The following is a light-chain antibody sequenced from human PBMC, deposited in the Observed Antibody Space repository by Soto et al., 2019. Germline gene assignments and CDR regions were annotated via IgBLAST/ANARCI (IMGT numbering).Light chain of an antibody. J-gene: IGKJ4*01. Sequence: DIQMTQSPSSVSASVGDRVTISCRASQGISNWLAWYQQKPGRAPKLLIYGASSLQSGVPSRFSGSGSGTEFTLTISNLQPDDVGTYYCQQANAFLALTFGGGTKVEIK. V-gene: IGKV1-12*01. CDR3: QQANAFLALT. CDR1: QGISNW. CDR2: GAS.